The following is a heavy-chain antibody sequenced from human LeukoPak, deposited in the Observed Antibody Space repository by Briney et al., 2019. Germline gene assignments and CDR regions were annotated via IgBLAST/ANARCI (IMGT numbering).Heavy chain of an antibody. CDR1: GFTFSSYG. CDR2: IWYDGSNK. CDR3: AKDRGIAAAGLHDY. Sequence: QPGGSLRLSCAASGFTFSSYGMHWVRQAPGKGLEWVAVIWYDGSNKYYADSVKGRFTISRGNSKNTLYLQMNSLGAEDTAVYFCAKDRGIAAAGLHDYWGQGTLVTVSS. J-gene: IGHJ4*02. D-gene: IGHD6-13*01. V-gene: IGHV3-33*06.